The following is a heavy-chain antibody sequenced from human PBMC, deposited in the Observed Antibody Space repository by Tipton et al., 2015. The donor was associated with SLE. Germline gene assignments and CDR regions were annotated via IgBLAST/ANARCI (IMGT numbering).Heavy chain of an antibody. CDR2: INHSGST. CDR1: GGSFSGYY. D-gene: IGHD4/OR15-4a*01. Sequence: TLSLTCAVYGGSFSGYYWSWIRQPPGKGLEWIGEINHSGSTNYNPSLKSRVTISVDTSKNQFSLKLSSVTAADTAVYYCAREGAGGMVVTNYYYYGMDVWGQGTTVTVSS. CDR3: AREGAGGMVVTNYYYYGMDV. V-gene: IGHV4-34*01. J-gene: IGHJ6*02.